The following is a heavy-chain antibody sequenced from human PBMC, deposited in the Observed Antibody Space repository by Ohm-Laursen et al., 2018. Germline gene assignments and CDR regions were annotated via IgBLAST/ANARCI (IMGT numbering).Heavy chain of an antibody. D-gene: IGHD2-15*01. V-gene: IGHV4-59*12. CDR3: ARDLRGYCRGGSCYPTRGVRWFDP. J-gene: IGHJ5*02. CDR2: VHYSGSP. Sequence: GTLSLTCTVSGDSISDYYWSWIRQPPGKGLEWIGYVHYSGSPNYNPSLKSRVTISVDTPKNQFSLKLSSVTAADTAVYYCARDLRGYCRGGSCYPTRGVRWFDPWGQGTLVTVSS. CDR1: GDSISDYY.